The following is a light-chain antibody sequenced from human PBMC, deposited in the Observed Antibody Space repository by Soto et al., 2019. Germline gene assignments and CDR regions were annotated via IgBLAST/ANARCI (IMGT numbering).Light chain of an antibody. J-gene: IGLJ1*01. CDR3: NSYTSSSTLLYV. V-gene: IGLV2-14*01. Sequence: QSALTQPASVSGSPGQSITISCTGTSSDVGGYNYVSWYQQHPGKAPKLMIYDVSNRPSGVSNRFSGSKSGNTASLTISELQPEDEADYYCNSYTSSSTLLYVFGTGTKVTVL. CDR1: SSDVGGYNY. CDR2: DVS.